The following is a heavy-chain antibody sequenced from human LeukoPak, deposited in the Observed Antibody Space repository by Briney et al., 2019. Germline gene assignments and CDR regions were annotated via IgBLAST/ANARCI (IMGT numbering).Heavy chain of an antibody. CDR2: IYYSGST. CDR1: GGSISSYY. V-gene: IGHV4-59*01. J-gene: IGHJ6*02. Sequence: PSETLSLTCTVSGGSISSYYWSWIRQPPGKGLEWIGYIYYSGSTNYNPSLKSRVTISVDTSKNQFSLKLSSVTAADTAVYYCARDNVDEGYYGTDVWGQGTTVTVSS. CDR3: ARDNVDEGYYGTDV.